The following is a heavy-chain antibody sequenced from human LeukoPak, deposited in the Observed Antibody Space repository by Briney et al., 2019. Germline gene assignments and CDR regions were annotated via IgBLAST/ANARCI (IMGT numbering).Heavy chain of an antibody. V-gene: IGHV3-21*01. CDR1: GFTFSSYS. CDR3: ARAPRYYGSGSYYLFDY. CDR2: ISSSSSYI. Sequence: GGSLRLSCEASGFTFSSYSMNWVRQAPGKGLEWVSSISSSSSYIYYADSVKGRFTISRDNAKNSLYLQMNSLRAEDTAVYYCARAPRYYGSGSYYLFDYWGQGTLVTVSS. D-gene: IGHD3-10*01. J-gene: IGHJ4*02.